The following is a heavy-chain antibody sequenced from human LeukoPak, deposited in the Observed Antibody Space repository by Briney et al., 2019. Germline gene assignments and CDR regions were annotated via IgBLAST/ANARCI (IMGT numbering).Heavy chain of an antibody. CDR3: ARQGFGSSYFDY. Sequence: PSETLSLTCTVSGGSLSSSSYYWGWIRQPPGKGLEWIGGIYYSGSTYYNPSLKSRVTISLDTSKNQFSLKLSSVTAADTAVYYCARQGFGSSYFDYWGQGTLVTVSS. J-gene: IGHJ4*02. D-gene: IGHD3-16*01. CDR2: IYYSGST. CDR1: GGSLSSSSYY. V-gene: IGHV4-39*07.